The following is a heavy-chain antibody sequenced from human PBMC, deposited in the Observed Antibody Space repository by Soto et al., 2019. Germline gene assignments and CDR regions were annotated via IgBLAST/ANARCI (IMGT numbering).Heavy chain of an antibody. Sequence: SETLSLTCAVSGGSISSGGYSWSWIRQPPGKGLEWIGYIYHSGSTFYNPSLKSRVTISVDRSKNQSSLKLSSVTAADTAVYYCARGLGTSGWYLGAFDIWGQGTMVTVSS. CDR1: GGSISSGGYS. CDR3: ARGLGTSGWYLGAFDI. D-gene: IGHD6-19*01. CDR2: IYHSGST. J-gene: IGHJ3*02. V-gene: IGHV4-30-2*01.